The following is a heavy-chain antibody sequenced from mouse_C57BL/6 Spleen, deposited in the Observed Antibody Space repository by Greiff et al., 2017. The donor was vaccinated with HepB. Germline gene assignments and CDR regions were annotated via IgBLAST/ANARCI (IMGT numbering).Heavy chain of an antibody. Sequence: EVQLQQSGPELVKPGASVKISCKASGYSFTDYNMNWVKQSNGKSLEWIGVINPYNGGTSYNQKFKGKATLTVDKSSSTAYMELNSLTSEDSAVYYCASPIYYDYDRGFAYWGQGTLVTVSA. CDR2: INPYNGGT. CDR1: GYSFTDYN. J-gene: IGHJ3*01. CDR3: ASPIYYDYDRGFAY. D-gene: IGHD2-4*01. V-gene: IGHV1-19*01.